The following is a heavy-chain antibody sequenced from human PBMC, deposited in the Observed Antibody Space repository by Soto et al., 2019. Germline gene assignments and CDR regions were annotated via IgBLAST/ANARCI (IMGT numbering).Heavy chain of an antibody. D-gene: IGHD3-10*01. V-gene: IGHV3-33*01. J-gene: IGHJ5*02. CDR1: GFTFSSYG. CDR2: IWYDGSNK. Sequence: QVQLVESGGGVVQPGRSLRLSCAASGFTFSSYGMHWVRQAPGKGLEWVAVIWYDGSNKYYADSVKGRFTISRDNSKNTLYLQMNSMRADDTAVYYCARDRTMGWFDPWGQGTLVTVSS. CDR3: ARDRTMGWFDP.